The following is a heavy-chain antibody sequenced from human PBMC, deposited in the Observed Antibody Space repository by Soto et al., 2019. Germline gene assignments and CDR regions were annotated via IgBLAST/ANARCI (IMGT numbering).Heavy chain of an antibody. V-gene: IGHV7-4-1*01. CDR2: INTNTGNP. J-gene: IGHJ5*02. D-gene: IGHD3-22*01. CDR1: GYTFTSYA. Sequence: VSVKVSCKASGYTFTSYAMNWVRQARGQGLEWMGWINTNTGNPTYAQGFTGRFVFSLDTSVSTAYLQICSLKAEDTAMYYCARDSSEDYYDSSGYYKYNWFEPWGQGTLGSVSS. CDR3: ARDSSEDYYDSSGYYKYNWFEP.